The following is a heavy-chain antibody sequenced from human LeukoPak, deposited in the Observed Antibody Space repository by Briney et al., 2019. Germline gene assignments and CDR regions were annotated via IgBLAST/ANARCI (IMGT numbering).Heavy chain of an antibody. CDR1: GFSFSAYG. CDR3: ANTLTSFCTNGLCPLFDY. V-gene: IGHV3-30*02. D-gene: IGHD2-8*01. CDR2: IRSVGNNK. J-gene: IGHJ4*02. Sequence: GGSLRLSCAASGFSFSAYGMHWLRQAPGKGLEWVAFIRSVGNNKFYADSVRGRFTISRDNSKNTLFLQMNSLRAEDTAVYYCANTLTSFCTNGLCPLFDYWGQGTLVTVSS.